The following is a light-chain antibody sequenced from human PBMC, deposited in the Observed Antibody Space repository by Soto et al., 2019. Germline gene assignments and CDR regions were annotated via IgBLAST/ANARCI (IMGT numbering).Light chain of an antibody. J-gene: IGKJ4*01. CDR3: QQYNDWPPLT. CDR2: DTS. Sequence: EVVMTQSPATLSVSPGERATLSCRASQSVSTKLAWYQQKPGQAPRLLIYDTSTRATAIPARFSGSGSGTEFTLTISSLQSEDFAVYYCQQYNDWPPLTFGGGTKVDIK. V-gene: IGKV3-15*01. CDR1: QSVSTK.